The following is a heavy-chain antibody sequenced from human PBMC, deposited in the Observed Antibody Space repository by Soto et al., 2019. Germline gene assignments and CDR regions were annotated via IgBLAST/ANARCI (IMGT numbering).Heavy chain of an antibody. CDR1: GYIFTSYG. J-gene: IGHJ5*01. V-gene: IGHV1-18*01. D-gene: IGHD6-19*01. CDR3: ARLSVAGTSPPPPGFDS. Sequence: QVQLVQSGAEVEKPGASVKVSCKASGYIFTSYGITWVRQAPGQGLEGMGRISAYKGDTKYAQTVQGRVTMTTDPSTRTAYMEMRSLTSDHTAVYYCARLSVAGTSPPPPGFDSWGQGTLVTGSS. CDR2: ISAYKGDT.